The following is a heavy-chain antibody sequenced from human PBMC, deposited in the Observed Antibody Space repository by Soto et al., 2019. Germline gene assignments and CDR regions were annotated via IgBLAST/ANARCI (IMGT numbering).Heavy chain of an antibody. CDR3: ARDSCSADGDYPTEGYGMDV. Sequence: QVQLVQSGAEVKKPGASVKVSCKASGYTFTGYYMHWVRQAPGQGLEWMGWINPNSGGTNYAQKFQGWVTMTRDTSISTAYMELSRLRSDDTAVYYCARDSCSADGDYPTEGYGMDVWGKGTTVTVSS. CDR1: GYTFTGYY. CDR2: INPNSGGT. J-gene: IGHJ6*04. D-gene: IGHD4-17*01. V-gene: IGHV1-2*04.